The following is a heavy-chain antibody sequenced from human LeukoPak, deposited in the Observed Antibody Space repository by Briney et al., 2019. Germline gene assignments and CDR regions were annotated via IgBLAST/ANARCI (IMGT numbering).Heavy chain of an antibody. CDR1: GLTVSNKY. CDR2: IYSGVNT. Sequence: GGSLRLSCAASGLTVSNKYMSWVRQAPGRGLEWVSVIYSGVNTYYAYSVRSRFSNSRDKPQNTLYLQMNSLTDEDTALYYCAREMYCSGGSCYGDAFDIWGQGTMVTVSS. D-gene: IGHD2-15*01. CDR3: AREMYCSGGSCYGDAFDI. V-gene: IGHV3-66*01. J-gene: IGHJ3*02.